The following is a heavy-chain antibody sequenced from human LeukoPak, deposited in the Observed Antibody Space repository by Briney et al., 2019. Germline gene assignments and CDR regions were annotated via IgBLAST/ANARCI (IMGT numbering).Heavy chain of an antibody. CDR1: GGSISSGGYS. J-gene: IGHJ1*01. Sequence: SQTLSLTCAVSGGSISSGGYSWSWIRQPPGKGLEWIGEINHSGSTNYNPSLKSRVTISVDTSKNQFSLKLSSVTAADTAVYYCARRHYYGSGSYYIPYFQHWGQGTLVTVSS. CDR2: INHSGST. CDR3: ARRHYYGSGSYYIPYFQH. D-gene: IGHD3-10*01. V-gene: IGHV4-30-2*01.